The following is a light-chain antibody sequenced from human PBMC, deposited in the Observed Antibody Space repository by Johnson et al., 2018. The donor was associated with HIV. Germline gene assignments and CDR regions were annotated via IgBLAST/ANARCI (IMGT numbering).Light chain of an antibody. CDR2: DNN. V-gene: IGLV1-51*01. CDR1: SSNIGNNY. Sequence: QSVLTQPPSVSAAPGQKVTISCSGSSSNIGNNYVSWYQQLPGTAPKLLIYDNNKRPSGIPDRFSGSKSGTSATLGITGLQTGDEADYYCGTWDSSLGGVFGTGTKCTVL. J-gene: IGLJ1*01. CDR3: GTWDSSLGGV.